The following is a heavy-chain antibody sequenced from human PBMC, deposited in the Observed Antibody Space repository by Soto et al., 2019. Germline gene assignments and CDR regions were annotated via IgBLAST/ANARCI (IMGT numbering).Heavy chain of an antibody. Sequence: GGSLRLACAASGFTFSNAWMSWVRQAPGKGLGWVGRVKSKTDGGTTDYAAPVKGRFTISRDDSKNTLYLQMNRLKTEDTSLYYCTTDISLRYFDWLLYVGDYWGQGTLVTVSS. V-gene: IGHV3-15*01. CDR1: GFTFSNAW. CDR3: TTDISLRYFDWLLYVGDY. CDR2: VKSKTDGGTT. J-gene: IGHJ4*02. D-gene: IGHD3-9*01.